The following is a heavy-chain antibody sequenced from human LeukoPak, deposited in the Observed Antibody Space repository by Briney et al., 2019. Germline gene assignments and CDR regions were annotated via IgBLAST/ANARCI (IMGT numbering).Heavy chain of an antibody. Sequence: KSSETLSLTCTVSGGSISSGDYYWSWIRQPPGKGLEWIGYIYYSGSTYYNPSLKSRVTISVDTSKNQFSLKLSSVTAADTAVYYCARDYGSGSYYANWGQGTLVTVSS. J-gene: IGHJ4*02. CDR2: IYYSGST. V-gene: IGHV4-30-4*01. CDR3: ARDYGSGSYYAN. CDR1: GGSISSGDYY. D-gene: IGHD3-10*01.